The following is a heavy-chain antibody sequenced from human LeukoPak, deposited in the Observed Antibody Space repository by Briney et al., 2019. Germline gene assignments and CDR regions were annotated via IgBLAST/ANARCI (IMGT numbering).Heavy chain of an antibody. CDR2: IIPIFGTA. Sequence: ASVKVSCKASGGTCSSYAISWVRQAPGQGLEWMGGIIPIFGTANYAQKFQGRVTITTDDSTSTAYMELSSLRSEDTAVYYCARSSGSSYYYYYMDVWGKGTTVTVSS. CDR1: GGTCSSYA. J-gene: IGHJ6*03. V-gene: IGHV1-69*05. D-gene: IGHD1-26*01. CDR3: ARSSGSSYYYYYMDV.